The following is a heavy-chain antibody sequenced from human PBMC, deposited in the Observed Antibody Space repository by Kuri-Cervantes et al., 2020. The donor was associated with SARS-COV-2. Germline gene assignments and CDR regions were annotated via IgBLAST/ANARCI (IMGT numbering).Heavy chain of an antibody. Sequence: SETLSLTCTVSGGSISGSGDYWAWIRQPPGKGLEWIGYIHYRETTYYNPSLKSRATISVDTSKNQFSLKLNSVTAADTAVYSCARWPPGSYRPHDAFAVWGQGKMV. J-gene: IGHJ3*01. CDR3: ARWPPGSYRPHDAFAV. V-gene: IGHV4-39*01. CDR2: IHYRETT. D-gene: IGHD1-26*01. CDR1: GGSISGSGDY.